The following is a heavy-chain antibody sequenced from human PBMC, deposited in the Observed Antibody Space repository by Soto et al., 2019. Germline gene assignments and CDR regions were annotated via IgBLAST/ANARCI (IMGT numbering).Heavy chain of an antibody. CDR1: GFTFNDYW. CDR3: ARVYRTSWYAYDN. J-gene: IGHJ4*02. CDR2: INSDGSST. V-gene: IGHV3-74*01. Sequence: EVQLEESGGGLVQPGGSLRLSCAASGFTFNDYWMHWVRQGPGKGLLWVSRINSDGSSTSYADSVKGRFTNSRDNAKNTLYLEMNSLRAEDKAVYYCARVYRTSWYAYDNWGQGTLVTVSS. D-gene: IGHD6-13*01.